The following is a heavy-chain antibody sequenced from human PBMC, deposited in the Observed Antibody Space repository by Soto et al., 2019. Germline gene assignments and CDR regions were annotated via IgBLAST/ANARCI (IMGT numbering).Heavy chain of an antibody. D-gene: IGHD2-2*01. CDR2: INGDGSSI. Sequence: EVRLVESGGDLVQPGGSLRLSCAASGFPFSSYWMHWVRQAPGKGLEWVSRINGDGSSINYADSVKGRFTISRDNAKNTLYLQMNSLRGEDAAVYYCTRRGCSTTGCYFNWGRGTLVTVSS. V-gene: IGHV3-74*01. CDR1: GFPFSSYW. CDR3: TRRGCSTTGCYFN. J-gene: IGHJ4*02.